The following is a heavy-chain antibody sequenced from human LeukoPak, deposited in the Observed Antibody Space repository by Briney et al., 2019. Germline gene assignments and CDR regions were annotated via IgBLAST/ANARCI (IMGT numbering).Heavy chain of an antibody. D-gene: IGHD6-25*01. V-gene: IGHV3-13*01. CDR2: IGTAGDI. CDR1: GFTFSNYD. Sequence: EGSLRLSCAASGFTFSNYDMHWVRQATGKGLEWVSGIGTAGDIYYPGSVKGRFTISRENAKNSLYPQMNGLRAGDTAVYYCARDRGRYYMDVWGKGTTVTISS. J-gene: IGHJ6*03. CDR3: ARDRGRYYMDV.